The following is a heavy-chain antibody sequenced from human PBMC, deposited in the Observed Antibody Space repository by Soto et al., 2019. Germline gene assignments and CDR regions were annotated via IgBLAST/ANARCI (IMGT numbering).Heavy chain of an antibody. D-gene: IGHD3-10*01. V-gene: IGHV1-18*01. CDR2: INVYNGNT. Sequence: AASVKASCKASGDTFTNYGISWVRQAPGQGLEWIGWINVYNGNTKYAQKVQGRVTMTTDTSTSTAYMELRSLRSDDTAVYYCARGVGSGSYYNQYNWFDPWGQGTLVTVSS. J-gene: IGHJ5*02. CDR3: ARGVGSGSYYNQYNWFDP. CDR1: GDTFTNYG.